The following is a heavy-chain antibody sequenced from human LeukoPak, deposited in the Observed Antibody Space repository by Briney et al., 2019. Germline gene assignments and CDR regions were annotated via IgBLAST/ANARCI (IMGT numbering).Heavy chain of an antibody. CDR2: ISDSGRS. V-gene: IGHV4-59*11. CDR1: GFTFSDSA. J-gene: IGHJ4*02. Sequence: GSLRLSCVASGFTFSDSAIHWVRQPPGKGLEWIGYISDSGRSKYNSSLKSRVIISVDTSNNQFSLNLSSVTAADTAVYYCARDIYSSSWTAPYYWGQGTLVTVSS. D-gene: IGHD6-13*01. CDR3: ARDIYSSSWTAPYY.